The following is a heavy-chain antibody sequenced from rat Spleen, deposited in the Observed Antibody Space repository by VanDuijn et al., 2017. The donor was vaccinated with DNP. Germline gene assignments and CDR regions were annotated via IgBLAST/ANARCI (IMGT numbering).Heavy chain of an antibody. J-gene: IGHJ2*01. V-gene: IGHV4-2*01. Sequence: EVQLVESGGGLVQPGRSLKLSCAASGFTFSNYGMAWVRQAPGKGLEWIGEINKDSSRINYNTSLRDKFIISRDNVQNTLYLQMSKLGSEDTAIYYCARERAAGVDYWGQGVMVTVSS. CDR2: INKDSSRI. D-gene: IGHD1-11*01. CDR3: ARERAAGVDY. CDR1: GFTFSNYG.